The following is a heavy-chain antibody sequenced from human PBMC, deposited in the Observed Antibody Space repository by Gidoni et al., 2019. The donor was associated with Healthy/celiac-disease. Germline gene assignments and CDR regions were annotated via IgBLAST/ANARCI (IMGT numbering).Heavy chain of an antibody. CDR3: ARDGTIAVAGTWFDY. CDR1: EGTFSSYA. CDR2: IIPTFGTA. Sequence: QVQLVQSGAEVTKPGSSVKVSCKASEGTFSSYAISWVRQAPGQGLECTGVIIPTFGTANYAQKFQGRVTITADESTSTAYMELSSLRSEDTAVYYCARDGTIAVAGTWFDYWGQGTLVTVSS. V-gene: IGHV1-69*01. J-gene: IGHJ4*02. D-gene: IGHD6-19*01.